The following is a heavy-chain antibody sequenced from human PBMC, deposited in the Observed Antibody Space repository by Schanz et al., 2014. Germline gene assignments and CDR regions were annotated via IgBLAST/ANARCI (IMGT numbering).Heavy chain of an antibody. CDR3: ETGSYDFWGGKDYYSFHMDV. J-gene: IGHJ6*03. Sequence: QVQLQESGPGLLKPSGTLSLTCAVSGASISSNNRWTWVRQSPGKGLYWIGEIFHTGSTKYNPSLKSHCSVAVDKPETQLTLTLTTVTAADTAVYYCETGSYDFWGGKDYYSFHMDVWGKGTTVTVSS. CDR2: IFHTGST. CDR1: GASISSNNR. V-gene: IGHV4-4*02. D-gene: IGHD3-3*01.